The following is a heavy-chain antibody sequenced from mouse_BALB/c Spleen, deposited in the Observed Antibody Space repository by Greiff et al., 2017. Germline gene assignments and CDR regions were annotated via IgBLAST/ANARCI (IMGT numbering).Heavy chain of an antibody. D-gene: IGHD2-1*01. Sequence: EVKVVESGGGLVQPGGSRKLSCAASGFTFSSFGMHWVRQAPEKGLEWVAYISSGSSTIYYADTVKGRFTISRDNTNNTLFLQMTSLRSEDTAMYYCARSGGNYGYYAMDYWGQGTSVTVSS. CDR3: ARSGGNYGYYAMDY. J-gene: IGHJ4*01. CDR2: ISSGSSTI. V-gene: IGHV5-17*02. CDR1: GFTFSSFG.